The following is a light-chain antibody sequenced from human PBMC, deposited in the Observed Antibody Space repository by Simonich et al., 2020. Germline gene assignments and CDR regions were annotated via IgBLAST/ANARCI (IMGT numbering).Light chain of an antibody. CDR2: WAC. V-gene: IGKV4-1*01. J-gene: IGKJ2*01. CDR3: QQYYSTPYT. Sequence: DIVMTQSPDSLAVSLGERATINCKSSQSVLYSSNNKNYLAWYQQKPGPPPKLLIYWACTRESGVPDRFSGSGSGTDFTLTISSLQAEDVAVYYCQQYYSTPYTFGQGTKLEIK. CDR1: QSVLYSSNNKNY.